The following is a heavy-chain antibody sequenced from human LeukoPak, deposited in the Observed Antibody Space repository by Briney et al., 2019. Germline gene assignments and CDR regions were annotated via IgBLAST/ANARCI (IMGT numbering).Heavy chain of an antibody. CDR1: GGFISSSSYY. CDR2: INYIGRT. Sequence: PSETLSLTCTVSGGFISSSSYYWVWFRQPPGKGLEWIGSINYIGRTSYNPSLKTRVTISVDTSKNQFSLMLNSVTAADTAVYYCARRGIYDNSGYCLDYWGQGTLVTVSS. CDR3: ARRGIYDNSGYCLDY. D-gene: IGHD3-22*01. V-gene: IGHV4-39*01. J-gene: IGHJ4*02.